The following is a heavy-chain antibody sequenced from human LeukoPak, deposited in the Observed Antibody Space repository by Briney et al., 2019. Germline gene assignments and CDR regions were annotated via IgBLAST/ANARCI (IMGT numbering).Heavy chain of an antibody. D-gene: IGHD3-10*01. CDR3: AKDLVTGSLDY. CDR2: ISSSSSYI. V-gene: IGHV3-21*04. CDR1: GFTFSSYS. Sequence: GGSLRLSCAASGFTFSSYSMNWVRQAPGKGLEWVSSISSSSSYIYYADSVKGRFTISRDNARNSLYLQMNSLRAEDTAIYYCAKDLVTGSLDYWGQGTLVTVSS. J-gene: IGHJ4*02.